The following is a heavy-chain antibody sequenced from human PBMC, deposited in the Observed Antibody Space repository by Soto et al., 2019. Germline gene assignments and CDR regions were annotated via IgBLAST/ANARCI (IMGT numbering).Heavy chain of an antibody. CDR2: ISAYNGNT. CDR1: GYTFTSYG. Sequence: GASVKVSCKASGYTFTSYGISWVRQAPGQGLEWMGWISAYNGNTNYAQKLQGRVTMTRDASTSTAYMELSSLTSDDTAIYYCARMATSGTLNWFDPWGQGTLVTVSS. V-gene: IGHV1-18*01. J-gene: IGHJ5*02. CDR3: ARMATSGTLNWFDP.